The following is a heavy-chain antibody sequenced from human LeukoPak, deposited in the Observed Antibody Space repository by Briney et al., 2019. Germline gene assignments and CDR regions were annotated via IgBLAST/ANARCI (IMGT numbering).Heavy chain of an antibody. CDR3: AKYRGFGDSYDY. D-gene: IGHD3-10*01. CDR1: GSPLGAI. Sequence: GGSLRLSCAAPGSPLGAISWPRQAPGKGWEWASTIGDSGGSTYYADSVKGRFTISRDNSKNTLYLQMNSLRAEDSAVYYCAKYRGFGDSYDYWGQGTLVTVSS. V-gene: IGHV3-23*01. J-gene: IGHJ4*02. CDR2: IGDSGGST.